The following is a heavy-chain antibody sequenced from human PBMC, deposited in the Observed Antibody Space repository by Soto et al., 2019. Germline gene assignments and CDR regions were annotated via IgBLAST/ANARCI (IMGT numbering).Heavy chain of an antibody. J-gene: IGHJ4*02. CDR1: GFTFSSYG. D-gene: IGHD4-4*01. CDR3: AKDRGPTVTNGLADY. V-gene: IGHV3-30*18. Sequence: GGSLRLSCAASGFTFSSYGMHWVRQAPGKGLEWVAVISYDGSNKYYADSVKGRFTISRDNSKNTLYLQMNSLRAEDTAVYYCAKDRGPTVTNGLADYWGQGTLVTVSS. CDR2: ISYDGSNK.